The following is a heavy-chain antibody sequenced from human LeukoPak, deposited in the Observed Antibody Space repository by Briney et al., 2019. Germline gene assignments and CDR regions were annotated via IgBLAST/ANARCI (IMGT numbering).Heavy chain of an antibody. Sequence: SETLSLTCAVYGGSFSGYYWSWIRQPPGKGLEWIGEINHSGSTNYNPSLKSRVTISVDTSKNQFSLKLSSVTAADTAVYYCARDPGVFFDYWGQGTLVTVSS. CDR3: ARDPGVFFDY. CDR1: GGSFSGYY. CDR2: INHSGST. D-gene: IGHD6-6*01. J-gene: IGHJ4*02. V-gene: IGHV4-34*01.